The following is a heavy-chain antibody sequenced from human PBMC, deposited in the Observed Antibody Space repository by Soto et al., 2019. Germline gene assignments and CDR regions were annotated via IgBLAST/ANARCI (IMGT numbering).Heavy chain of an antibody. CDR1: GFTFSSYA. D-gene: IGHD3-10*01. Sequence: GGSLRLSCAASGFTFSSYAMHWVRQAPGKGLEYVSAISSNGGSTYYANSVKGRFTISRDNSKNTLYLQMGSLRAEDMAVYYCAREIWFGEKWFDPWGQGTLVTVS. CDR3: AREIWFGEKWFDP. V-gene: IGHV3-64*01. J-gene: IGHJ5*02. CDR2: ISSNGGST.